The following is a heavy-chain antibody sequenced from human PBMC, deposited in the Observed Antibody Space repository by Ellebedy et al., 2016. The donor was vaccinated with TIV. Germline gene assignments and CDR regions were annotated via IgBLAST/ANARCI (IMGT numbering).Heavy chain of an antibody. Sequence: GESLKISXVASGFTFSNYAMHWVRQAPGKGLEWVASISYDGNKQNYGDSVRGRFTISRDNSQNTVYLEMNSLRRDDTGLYYCARPHAFDGRHYLFWGQGAQVTVSS. CDR3: ARPHAFDGRHYLF. D-gene: IGHD1-26*01. CDR1: GFTFSNYA. V-gene: IGHV3-30-3*01. J-gene: IGHJ4*02. CDR2: ISYDGNKQ.